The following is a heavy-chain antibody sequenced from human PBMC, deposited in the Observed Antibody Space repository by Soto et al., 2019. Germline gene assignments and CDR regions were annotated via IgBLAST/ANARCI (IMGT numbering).Heavy chain of an antibody. D-gene: IGHD3-10*01. CDR2: IYHSGST. Sequence: QVQLQESGPGLVKPSGTLSLTCAVSGGSISSSNWWSWVRQPPGKGLEWIGEIYHSGSTNYNPSLKSRVTISVDKSKNQFSLKLSSVTAADTAVYSCAPKRINMVSVQTAFDPWGQGTLVTVSS. CDR3: APKRINMVSVQTAFDP. V-gene: IGHV4-4*02. J-gene: IGHJ5*02. CDR1: GGSISSSNW.